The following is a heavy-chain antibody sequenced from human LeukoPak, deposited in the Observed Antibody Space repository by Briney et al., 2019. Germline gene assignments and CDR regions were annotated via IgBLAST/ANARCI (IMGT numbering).Heavy chain of an antibody. Sequence: ASVKVSCKASGYTFTGYYMNWVRQAPGQGGEGMGWINPNSGGTKYAKKFQGRVTITRDTAISTAYMEMSRLRYDDTAVYFCERSPYYYGSGSSGWFDPWGQGTLVTVSS. V-gene: IGHV1-2*02. CDR3: ERSPYYYGSGSSGWFDP. CDR2: INPNSGGT. D-gene: IGHD3-10*01. J-gene: IGHJ5*02. CDR1: GYTFTGYY.